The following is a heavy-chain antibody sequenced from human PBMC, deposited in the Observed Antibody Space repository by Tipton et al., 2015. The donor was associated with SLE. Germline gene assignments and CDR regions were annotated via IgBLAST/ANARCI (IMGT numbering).Heavy chain of an antibody. Sequence: VQLVQSGAEMGQPGASVKVSCKASGYTFTDYSISWVRQAPGKGLEWVSSLYVGGSVYYADSVKGRFTISRDNFKNTLYLQMNSLRTDDTAVYFCAKDLKRRWELPFGPSFDSWGQGTQVTVSS. CDR3: AKDLKRRWELPFGPSFDS. V-gene: IGHV3-23*03. CDR2: LYVGGSV. CDR1: GYTFTDYS. D-gene: IGHD1-26*01. J-gene: IGHJ4*02.